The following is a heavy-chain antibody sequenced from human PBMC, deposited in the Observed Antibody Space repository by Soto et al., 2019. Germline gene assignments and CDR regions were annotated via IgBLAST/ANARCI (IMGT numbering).Heavy chain of an antibody. D-gene: IGHD3-10*01. CDR2: INAGNGNT. Sequence: QVQLVQSGAEVKKPGASVKVSCKASGYTFTSYAMHWVRQAPGQRLEWMGWINAGNGNTKYSQKFQGRVTITRDTSANTAYMELSSLRSEDTAVYYCARDPLPYGSGSLGFDYWGQGTLVTVSS. CDR1: GYTFTSYA. V-gene: IGHV1-3*01. J-gene: IGHJ4*02. CDR3: ARDPLPYGSGSLGFDY.